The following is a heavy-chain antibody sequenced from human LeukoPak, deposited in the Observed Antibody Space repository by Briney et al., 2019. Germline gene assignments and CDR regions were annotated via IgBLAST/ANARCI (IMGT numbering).Heavy chain of an antibody. CDR1: GFTFSNYP. Sequence: PGRSLRLSCAASGFTFSNYPMHWVRQAPGKGLEWVAVISYTGGTKYYAASVKGRFTISRDDSKSTLYLEMNSLRPEDTATYHCARDPQRGPPDYFDHWGQGTLVTVSS. D-gene: IGHD6-25*01. CDR3: ARDPQRGPPDYFDH. CDR2: ISYTGGTK. J-gene: IGHJ4*02. V-gene: IGHV3-30-3*01.